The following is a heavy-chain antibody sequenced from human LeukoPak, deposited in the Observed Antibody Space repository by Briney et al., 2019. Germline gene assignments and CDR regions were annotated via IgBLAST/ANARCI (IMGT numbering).Heavy chain of an antibody. CDR1: GGSFSGYY. Sequence: LSLTCAVYGGSFSGYYMSWIRQAPGKGLEWVSYISSSGSTIYYADSVKGRFTISRDNAKNSLYLQMNSLGAEDTAVYYCASLGYFDWLLSLDYWGQGTLVTVSS. J-gene: IGHJ4*02. V-gene: IGHV3-11*04. D-gene: IGHD3-9*01. CDR3: ASLGYFDWLLSLDY. CDR2: ISSSGSTI.